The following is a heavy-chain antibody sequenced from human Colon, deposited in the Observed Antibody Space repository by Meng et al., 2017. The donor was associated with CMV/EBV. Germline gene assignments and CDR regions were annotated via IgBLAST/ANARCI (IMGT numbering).Heavy chain of an antibody. CDR1: GYIVTTND. CDR3: ARELDHTYCFDS. CDR2: IKDDGESK. J-gene: IGHJ4*02. V-gene: IGHV1-46*01. Sequence: WKGSGYIVTTNDMSWGRQAQGKGLEWMGRIKDDGESKNYAQKFEDRVTMTRNMSTSTVYMDMNSLRSAATAIYYCARELDHTYCFDSSGQGTLVTVSS. D-gene: IGHD2-2*02.